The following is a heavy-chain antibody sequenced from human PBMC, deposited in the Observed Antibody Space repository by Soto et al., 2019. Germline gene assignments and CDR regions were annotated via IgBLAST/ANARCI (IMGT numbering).Heavy chain of an antibody. CDR3: AKDVVDRGISY. J-gene: IGHJ4*01. D-gene: IGHD1-20*01. CDR1: GFTLSDSA. Sequence: PGGSLRLSCAASGFTLSDSAMTWVRRTPGKGLEYVSSITFNGGSTHYADSVKGRFTISRDNSKNTLYLQMNSLRAEDTALYYCAKDVVDRGISYWGQGTLVTVSS. V-gene: IGHV3-23*01. CDR2: ITFNGGST.